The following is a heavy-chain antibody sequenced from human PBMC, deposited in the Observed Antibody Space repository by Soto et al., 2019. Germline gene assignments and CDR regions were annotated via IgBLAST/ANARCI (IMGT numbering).Heavy chain of an antibody. CDR2: ISSSSSYI. D-gene: IGHD2-2*01. CDR3: ARAIGIVVVPDATGYGMDI. J-gene: IGHJ6*02. V-gene: IGHV3-21*01. Sequence: PGESLKISCAASGFTFSSYSMNWVRQAPGKGLEWVSSISSSSSYIYYADSVKGRFTISRENAKNSLYLQMNSLRAEDTAVYYCARAIGIVVVPDATGYGMDIWGQGTPGTVSS. CDR1: GFTFSSYS.